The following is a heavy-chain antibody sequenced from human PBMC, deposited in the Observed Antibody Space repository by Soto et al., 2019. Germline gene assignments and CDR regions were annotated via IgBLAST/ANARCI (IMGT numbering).Heavy chain of an antibody. J-gene: IGHJ5*02. CDR3: ARDQREGNWFDP. CDR1: GGSISSGGYS. V-gene: IGHV4-30-2*01. Sequence: PSETLSLTCAVSGGSISSGGYSWNWIRQPPGKGLEWIGYIYQSGSTHYNPSLKGRVTISVDRSKNHFSLKLSSVTAADTAVYYCARDQREGNWFDPWGHGTLVTVSS. CDR2: IYQSGST.